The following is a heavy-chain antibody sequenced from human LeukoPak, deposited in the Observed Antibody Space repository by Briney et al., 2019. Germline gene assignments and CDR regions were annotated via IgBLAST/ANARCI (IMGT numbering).Heavy chain of an antibody. D-gene: IGHD1-1*01. CDR3: ARALTTLTYEGY. Sequence: GGSLRLSCAASGFSFSSYTMHWIRQAPGKGLEWVSSISGSNSYIFYADSVKGRFTVSRDNAKDSLYLQMNSLRAEDTAVYYCARALTTLTYEGYWGQGTLVTVSS. J-gene: IGHJ4*02. V-gene: IGHV3-21*01. CDR2: ISGSNSYI. CDR1: GFSFSSYT.